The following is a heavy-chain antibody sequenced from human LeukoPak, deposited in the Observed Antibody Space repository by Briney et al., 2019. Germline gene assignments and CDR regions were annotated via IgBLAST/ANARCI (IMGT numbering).Heavy chain of an antibody. J-gene: IGHJ4*02. CDR3: ARFQDWSGYFDY. V-gene: IGHV3-48*04. CDR1: GFSFSSYW. CDR2: ISSSGSTI. D-gene: IGHD3-3*01. Sequence: PGGSLRLSCAASGFSFSSYWMSWVRQAPGKGLEWVSYISSSGSTIYYADSVKGRFTISRDNAKNSLYLQMNSLRAEDTAVYYCARFQDWSGYFDYWGQGTLVTVSS.